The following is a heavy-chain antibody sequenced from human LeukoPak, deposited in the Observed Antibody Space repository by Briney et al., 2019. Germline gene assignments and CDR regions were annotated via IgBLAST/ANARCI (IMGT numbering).Heavy chain of an antibody. CDR1: GDSISSYY. V-gene: IGHV4-59*08. CDR3: ARSERIIMILGGAFDI. CDR2: IYYSGST. J-gene: IGHJ3*02. D-gene: IGHD3-22*01. Sequence: PSETLSLTCTVSGDSISSYYWSWIRQPAGKGLKWIGCIYYSGSTNYSPSLKSRVTISVDTSKKQFSLKLSSVTAADTAVYYCARSERIIMILGGAFDIWGQGTVVTVSS.